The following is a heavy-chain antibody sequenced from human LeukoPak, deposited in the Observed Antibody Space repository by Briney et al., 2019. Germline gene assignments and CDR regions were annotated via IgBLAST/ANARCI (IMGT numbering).Heavy chain of an antibody. D-gene: IGHD2-21*02. CDR3: AREHIVVVTAISHTIDY. CDR2: ISDSGST. Sequence: KPSETLSLTCTVSGSSIRNYYWSWIRQPPGKGLEWIGYISDSGSTNYNPSLKSRVTISVDTSKNQFSLKLSSVTAADTAVYYCAREHIVVVTAISHTIDYWGQGTLVTVSS. V-gene: IGHV4-4*08. CDR1: GSSIRNYY. J-gene: IGHJ4*02.